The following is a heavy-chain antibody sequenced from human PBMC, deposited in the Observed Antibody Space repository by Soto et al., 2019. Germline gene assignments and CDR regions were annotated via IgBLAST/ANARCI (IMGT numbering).Heavy chain of an antibody. V-gene: IGHV4-39*01. CDR2: MYSGGNT. J-gene: IGHJ5*02. CDR1: GGSFSSSTYY. D-gene: IGHD3-22*01. CDR3: ARQPYDSTGYYYGA. Sequence: QLQLQESGPGLVKPSETLSLTCTVSGGSFSSSTYYWGWIRQPPGKGLEWIGSMYSGGNTYYNPSRKSRVTVSVDTSKNHFSLKLTSVTAADTAMYYCARQPYDSTGYYYGAWGQGTLVTVS.